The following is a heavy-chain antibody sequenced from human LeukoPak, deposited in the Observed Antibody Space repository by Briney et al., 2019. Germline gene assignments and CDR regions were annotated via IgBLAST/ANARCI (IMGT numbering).Heavy chain of an antibody. V-gene: IGHV3-48*01. Sequence: GGSLRLSCAASGFIFSSYSMNWVRQAPGKGLEWVSYISSSSNTIYYAGSVKGRFTISRDNAKNSLSLQMNSLSAEDTAVYYCARDRGSSSWDYYYYVDVWGKGTTVTVSS. CDR3: ARDRGSSSWDYYYYVDV. CDR1: GFIFSSYS. J-gene: IGHJ6*03. D-gene: IGHD6-6*01. CDR2: ISSSSNTI.